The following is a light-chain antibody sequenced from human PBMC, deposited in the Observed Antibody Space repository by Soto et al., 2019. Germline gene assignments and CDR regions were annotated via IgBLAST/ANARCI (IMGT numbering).Light chain of an antibody. CDR2: GAS. V-gene: IGKV3-15*01. CDR1: QNVRSN. J-gene: IGKJ3*01. Sequence: EIVMTQSPATLSVSPGGGATLSCRASQNVRSNLAWYQQRPGQPPRLLMYGASTRATGIPARFSGSGSGTEFTLTISSLEPDDFAVYYCQERSKWPPGFTFGPGTKVDIK. CDR3: QERSKWPPGFT.